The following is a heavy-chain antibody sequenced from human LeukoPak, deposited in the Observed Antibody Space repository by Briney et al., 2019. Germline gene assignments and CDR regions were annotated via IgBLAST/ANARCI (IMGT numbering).Heavy chain of an antibody. CDR3: ARDEWELLRAY. V-gene: IGHV3-66*02. J-gene: IGHJ4*02. CDR1: GFTVSSNY. D-gene: IGHD1-26*01. CDR2: IYSGGST. Sequence: PGGSLRLSRAASGFTVSSNYMGWVRQAPGKGLEWLSIIYSGGSTYYADSVKGRFTISRDNSKNTLYLQMNSLRAEDTAVYYCARDEWELLRAYWGQGTLVTVSS.